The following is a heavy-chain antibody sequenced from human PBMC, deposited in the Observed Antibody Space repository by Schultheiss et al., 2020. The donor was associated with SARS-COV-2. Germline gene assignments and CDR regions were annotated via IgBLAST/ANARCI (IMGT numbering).Heavy chain of an antibody. J-gene: IGHJ4*02. V-gene: IGHV4-34*01. CDR1: GGSFSGYY. D-gene: IGHD4-11*01. CDR3: ARDSRDSNPTDY. Sequence: SETLSLTCAVYGGSFSGYYWSWIRQPPGKGLEWIGSIYHSGSTYYNPSLKSRVTISVDTSKNQFSLKLSSVTAADTAVYYCARDSRDSNPTDYWGQGTLVTVSS. CDR2: IYHSGST.